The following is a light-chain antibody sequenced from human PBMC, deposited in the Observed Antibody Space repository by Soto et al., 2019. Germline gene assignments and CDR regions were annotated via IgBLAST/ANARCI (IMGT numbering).Light chain of an antibody. CDR3: QQYYTTPPYT. CDR2: WAS. Sequence: IVMTQSPDSLAVSLGERATINCKSRQSGLHSSNKKNYLAWYQQKPGQPPKLLIYWASTRESGVPDRLSGSGSGTDFTLTISSLQAEDVAVYYCQQYYTTPPYTFGQGTKLEIK. CDR1: QSGLHSSNKKNY. V-gene: IGKV4-1*01. J-gene: IGKJ2*01.